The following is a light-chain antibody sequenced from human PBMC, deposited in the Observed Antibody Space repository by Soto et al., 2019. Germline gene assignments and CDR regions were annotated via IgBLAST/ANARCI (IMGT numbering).Light chain of an antibody. V-gene: IGKV3-20*01. CDR2: GAS. J-gene: IGKJ1*01. CDR3: QQYGSSPRT. Sequence: EIVLTQSPGTLSLSPGERATLSCRASQIVSSSYLAWYQQKPGQAPRLLIYGASSRATGIPDRFSGSESGTDFTLTISRLEPEDFAVYYCQQYGSSPRTFGQGTKV. CDR1: QIVSSSY.